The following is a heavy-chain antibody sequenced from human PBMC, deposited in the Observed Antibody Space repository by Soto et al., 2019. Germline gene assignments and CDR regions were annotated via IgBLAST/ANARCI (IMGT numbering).Heavy chain of an antibody. Sequence: PGWSLRLSCAASGFTFSSYAMHWVRQAPGKGLEWVAVISYDGSNKYYAGSVKGRFTISRDNSKNTLYLQMNSLRAEDTAEYYCARRDCSSTSCYLYLWDWFDPWGQGTLVTVSS. CDR3: ARRDCSSTSCYLYLWDWFDP. V-gene: IGHV3-30-3*01. CDR1: GFTFSSYA. CDR2: ISYDGSNK. J-gene: IGHJ5*02. D-gene: IGHD2-2*01.